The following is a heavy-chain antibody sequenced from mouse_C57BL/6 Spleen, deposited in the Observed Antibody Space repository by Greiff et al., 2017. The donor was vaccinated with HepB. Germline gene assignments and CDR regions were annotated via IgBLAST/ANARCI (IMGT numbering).Heavy chain of an antibody. CDR3: TEGTPWYFDV. CDR1: GYTFTDYE. V-gene: IGHV1-15*01. J-gene: IGHJ1*03. D-gene: IGHD3-3*01. CDR2: IDPETGGT. Sequence: QVQLKQSGAELVRPGASVTLSCKASGYTFTDYEMHWVKQTPVHGLEWIGAIDPETGGTAYNQKFKGKAILTADKSSSTAYMELRSLTSEDSAVYYCTEGTPWYFDVWGTGTTVTVSS.